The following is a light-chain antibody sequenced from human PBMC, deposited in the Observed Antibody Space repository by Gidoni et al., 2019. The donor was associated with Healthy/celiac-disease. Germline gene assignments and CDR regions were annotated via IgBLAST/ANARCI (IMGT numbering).Light chain of an antibody. CDR3: GTWDNSLSGVV. V-gene: IGLV1-51*01. Sequence: QSVLTQPPSVSAAPGQKVTISCSGSSSNIFDNNNRPSGIPDRFSGSKSGTSATLAITGLQTGDEAEYFCGTWDNSLSGVVFGGGTKVTVL. CDR2: DNN. CDR1: SSNI. J-gene: IGLJ2*01.